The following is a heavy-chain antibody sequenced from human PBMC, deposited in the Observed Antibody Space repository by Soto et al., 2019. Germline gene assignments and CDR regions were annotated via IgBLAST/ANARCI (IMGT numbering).Heavy chain of an antibody. CDR3: ARRYCGGDCYSPFSDAFDI. J-gene: IGHJ3*02. Sequence: PGESLKISCKGSGYSFTSYWISWVRQMPGKGLEWTGRIDPSDSYTNYSPSFQGHVTISADKSISTAYLQWSSLKASDTAMYYCARRYCGGDCYSPFSDAFDIWGQGTMVTVS. CDR2: IDPSDSYT. D-gene: IGHD2-21*02. V-gene: IGHV5-10-1*01. CDR1: GYSFTSYW.